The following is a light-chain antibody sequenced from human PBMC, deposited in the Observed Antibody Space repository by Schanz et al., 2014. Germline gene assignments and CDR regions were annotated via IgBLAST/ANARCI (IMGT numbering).Light chain of an antibody. J-gene: IGKJ3*01. CDR2: DAS. Sequence: EVVLTQSPATLSLSPGERATLSCRASQSIGSYLAWYQQKPGQAPRLLIYDASNRATGIPVRFSGSGSGTDFTLTISSLEPEDFAVYYCQQRNRWPPIFTFGPGTKVDIK. V-gene: IGKV3-11*01. CDR3: QQRNRWPPIFT. CDR1: QSIGSY.